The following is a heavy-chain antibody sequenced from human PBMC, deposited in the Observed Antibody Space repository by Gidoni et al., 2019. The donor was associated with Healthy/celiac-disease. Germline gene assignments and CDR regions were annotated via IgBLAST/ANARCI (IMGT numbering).Heavy chain of an antibody. CDR3: ASTDTAMVMGDDY. CDR2: IYSGGST. Sequence: EVQLVESGGGLIQPGGSLRLSCAASGFTVSSNYMSWVRQATGKGLEWVSVIYSGGSTYYADSVKGRFTISRDNSKNTRYLQMNSLRAEDTAVYYCASTDTAMVMGDDYWGQGTLVTVSS. V-gene: IGHV3-53*01. CDR1: GFTVSSNY. D-gene: IGHD5-18*01. J-gene: IGHJ4*02.